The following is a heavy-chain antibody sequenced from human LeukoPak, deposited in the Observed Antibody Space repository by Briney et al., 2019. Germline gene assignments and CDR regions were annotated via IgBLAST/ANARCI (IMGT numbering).Heavy chain of an antibody. Sequence: SETLSLTCTVSGDSISSYYWSWIRQPPGKGLEWIGYMYYSGSTNYNPSLKSRVTISVDTSKDQFSLKMSPVTAADTAVYYCARNHGSGRGEWFDPWGQGTLVTVSS. D-gene: IGHD3-10*01. V-gene: IGHV4-59*01. CDR2: MYYSGST. CDR3: ARNHGSGRGEWFDP. J-gene: IGHJ5*02. CDR1: GDSISSYY.